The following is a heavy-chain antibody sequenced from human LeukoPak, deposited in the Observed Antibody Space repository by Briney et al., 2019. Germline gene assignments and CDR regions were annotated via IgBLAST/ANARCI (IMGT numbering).Heavy chain of an antibody. Sequence: ASVKVSCNVSGYTLTELSMHWVRRAPGKGLEWMGGFDPEDGETIYAQKFQGRVTMTEDTSTDTAYMELSSLRSEDTAVYYCATVPAAASDGFDPWGQGTLVTVSS. V-gene: IGHV1-24*01. J-gene: IGHJ5*02. CDR2: FDPEDGET. CDR3: ATVPAAASDGFDP. CDR1: GYTLTELS. D-gene: IGHD2-2*01.